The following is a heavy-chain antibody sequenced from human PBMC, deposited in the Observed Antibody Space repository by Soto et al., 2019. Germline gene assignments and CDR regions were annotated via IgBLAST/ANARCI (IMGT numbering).Heavy chain of an antibody. V-gene: IGHV3-21*05. J-gene: IGHJ3*01. CDR3: ARNEYGYGYWPHALDV. CDR1: GFTFGSRA. CDR2: FSGAATDI. D-gene: IGHD5-18*01. Sequence: PGRSLRLSCVASGFTFGSRAMSWDRQAPGKGLEWVAYFSGAATDIYYADSVQGRFTISRDNAKNSLDLQMNSLRAEDTAVYFCARNEYGYGYWPHALDVWGQGTAVTVSS.